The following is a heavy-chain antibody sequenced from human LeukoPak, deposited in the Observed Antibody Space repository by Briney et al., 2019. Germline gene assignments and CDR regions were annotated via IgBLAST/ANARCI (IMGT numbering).Heavy chain of an antibody. CDR3: ARSYSSGWYFGY. D-gene: IGHD6-19*01. J-gene: IGHJ4*02. Sequence: PSETLSLTCAVYGGSFSGYYWSWIRQPPGKGLEWIGEINHSGSTNYNPSLKSRVTISVDTSKNQFSLKLSSVTAADTAVYYCARSYSSGWYFGYWGQGTLVTVSS. CDR1: GGSFSGYY. V-gene: IGHV4-34*01. CDR2: INHSGST.